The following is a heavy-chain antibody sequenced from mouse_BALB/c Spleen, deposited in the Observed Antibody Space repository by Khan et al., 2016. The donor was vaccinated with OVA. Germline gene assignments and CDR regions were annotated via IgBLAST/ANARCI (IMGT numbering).Heavy chain of an antibody. D-gene: IGHD2-3*01. J-gene: IGHJ4*01. CDR2: IWSDGNT. CDR1: GFSLTSYG. Sequence: QVQLKQSGPGLVAPSQSLSITCTVSGFSLTSYGVHWVRQPPGKGLEWLVVIWSDGNTNYNSVLKSRLSISNDNSKSQVFLKMNSLQTDDTAIYYCARWFDGYSSLYAMDYWGQGTSVTVSA. CDR3: ARWFDGYSSLYAMDY. V-gene: IGHV2-6*02.